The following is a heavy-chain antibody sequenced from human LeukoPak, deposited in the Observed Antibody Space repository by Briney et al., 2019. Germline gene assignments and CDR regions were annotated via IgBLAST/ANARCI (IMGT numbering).Heavy chain of an antibody. Sequence: GASVKVSCKASGYTFTSYGISWVRQAPGQGLEWMGWISAYNGNTNYAQKLQGRVTMTTDTSTSTAYMELRSLRSDDTAVYYCARDASAKSGNYDFWSGYYGIDYWGQGTLVTVSS. CDR3: ARDASAKSGNYDFWSGYYGIDY. V-gene: IGHV1-18*01. D-gene: IGHD3-3*01. CDR1: GYTFTSYG. J-gene: IGHJ4*02. CDR2: ISAYNGNT.